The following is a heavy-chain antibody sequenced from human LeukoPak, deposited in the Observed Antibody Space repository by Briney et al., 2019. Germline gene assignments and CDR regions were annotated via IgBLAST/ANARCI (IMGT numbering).Heavy chain of an antibody. Sequence: PGESLKISCKGSGYSFTSYWISWVRQAPGQRLEWMGWINAGNGNTKYSQKFQGRVTITRDTSASTAYMELSSLRSEDTAVYYCAREHYSNYCFQHWGQGTLVTVSS. D-gene: IGHD4-11*01. CDR3: AREHYSNYCFQH. CDR1: GYSFTSYW. CDR2: INAGNGNT. J-gene: IGHJ1*01. V-gene: IGHV1-3*01.